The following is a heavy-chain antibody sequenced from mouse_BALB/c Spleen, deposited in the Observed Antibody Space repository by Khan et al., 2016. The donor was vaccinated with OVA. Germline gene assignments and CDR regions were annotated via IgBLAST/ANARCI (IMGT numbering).Heavy chain of an antibody. CDR2: IGPGSSNA. V-gene: IGHV1S41*01. CDR3: ASENYYGRSCYAMDY. CDR1: GYTFTSYW. Sequence: DLVKPGASVKLSCKASGYTFTSYWINWIKQRPGQGLGWIGRIGPGSSNAYYNDMFKGKATLTVDTSSNTASIQLSSLSSEDSAVYFCASENYYGRSCYAMDYWGQGTSVTVSA. D-gene: IGHD1-1*01. J-gene: IGHJ4*01.